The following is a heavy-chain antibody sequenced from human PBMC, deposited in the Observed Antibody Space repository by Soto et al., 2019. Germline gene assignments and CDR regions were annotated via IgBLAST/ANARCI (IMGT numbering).Heavy chain of an antibody. V-gene: IGHV4-30-4*01. Sequence: QVQLQESGPGLVEPSQTLTLTCTVSGGSISSGDYYWSWIRQPPGKGLEWIGYIYYSGSTYYNPSLKSRVTISVDTSKNQFSLKLSSVTAADTAVYYCARGMTTGTETPFDYWGQGTLVTVSS. CDR2: IYYSGST. CDR1: GGSISSGDYY. D-gene: IGHD4-4*01. CDR3: ARGMTTGTETPFDY. J-gene: IGHJ4*02.